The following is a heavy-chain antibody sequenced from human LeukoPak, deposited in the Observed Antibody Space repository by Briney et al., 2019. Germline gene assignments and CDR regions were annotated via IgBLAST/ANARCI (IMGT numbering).Heavy chain of an antibody. CDR3: ARGTVTGFDY. CDR1: GVSISSGGYY. CDR2: IYYSGSN. Sequence: SETLSLTCTVSGVSISSGGYYWSWIRQHPGKGLEWIGYIYYSGSNYYNPSLKSRVTISVDTSKNQFSLKLSSVTAADTAVYYCARGTVTGFDYWGQGTLVTVSS. V-gene: IGHV4-31*03. D-gene: IGHD4-17*01. J-gene: IGHJ4*02.